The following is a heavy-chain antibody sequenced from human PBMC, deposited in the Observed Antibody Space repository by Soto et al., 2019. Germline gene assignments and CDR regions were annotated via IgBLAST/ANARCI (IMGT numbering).Heavy chain of an antibody. CDR2: ISYDGSNK. D-gene: IGHD4-17*01. CDR3: AKVGNYGDYPKHLYHYGMAV. J-gene: IGHJ6*02. V-gene: IGHV3-30*18. CDR1: GFTFSSYG. Sequence: GGSLRLACAASGFTFSSYGMHWVRQAPGKGLEWVAVISYDGSNKYYADSVKGRFTISRDNSKNTLYLQMNSLRAEDTVVYYCAKVGNYGDYPKHLYHYGMAVWGQGTTVTVSS.